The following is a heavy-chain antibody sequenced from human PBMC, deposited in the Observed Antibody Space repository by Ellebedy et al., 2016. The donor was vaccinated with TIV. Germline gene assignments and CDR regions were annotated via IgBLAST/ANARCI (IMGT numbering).Heavy chain of an antibody. CDR3: ASWFGGRNY. CDR2: IKQDGSEK. V-gene: IGHV3-7*03. Sequence: PGESLRLSCAASGFTFSHSWMAWVRPAPGMGLEWVANIKQDGSEKSYVGSVKGRFTISRDNAKNSLYLQMNSLRAEDTAVYYCASWFGGRNYWGQGTLVTVSS. CDR1: GFTFSHSW. J-gene: IGHJ4*02. D-gene: IGHD3-10*01.